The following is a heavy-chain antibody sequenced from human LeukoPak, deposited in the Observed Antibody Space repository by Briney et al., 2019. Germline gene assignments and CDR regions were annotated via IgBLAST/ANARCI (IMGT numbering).Heavy chain of an antibody. CDR2: ISSNGGST. V-gene: IGHV3-64*01. Sequence: GGSLRLSCAASGFTFSSYAMHWVRQAPGKGLEYVSAISSNGGSTYYANSVKGRFTISRDNSKNTLYLQMGSLRAEDMAVYYCARVGNWNDVADALDIWGQGTMVTVSS. J-gene: IGHJ3*02. D-gene: IGHD1-20*01. CDR1: GFTFSSYA. CDR3: ARVGNWNDVADALDI.